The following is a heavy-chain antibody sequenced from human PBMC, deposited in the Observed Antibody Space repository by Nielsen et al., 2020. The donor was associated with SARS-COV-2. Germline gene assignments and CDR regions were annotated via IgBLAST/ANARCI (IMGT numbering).Heavy chain of an antibody. J-gene: IGHJ4*02. CDR3: ARVIAAAGPVAY. V-gene: IGHV3-30*04. Sequence: GGSLRLSCAASGFTFSSYAMHWVRQAPGKGLEWVAVISYDGSNKYYADSVKGRFTISRGNSKNTLYLQMNSLRAEDTAVYYCARVIAAAGPVAYWGQGTLVTVSS. CDR2: ISYDGSNK. D-gene: IGHD6-13*01. CDR1: GFTFSSYA.